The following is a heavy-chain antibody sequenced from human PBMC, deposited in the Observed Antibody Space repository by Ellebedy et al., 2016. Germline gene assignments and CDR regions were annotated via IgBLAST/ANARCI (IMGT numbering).Heavy chain of an antibody. CDR1: GYTFTNCY. J-gene: IGHJ4*02. CDR2: VNPSGGST. Sequence: ASVKVSXXASGYTFTNCYMHWVRQAPGQGLEWMGIVNPSGGSTSYAQKFQGRVTMTRDTSTSTAYMELRSLRSDDTAVYYCARENYGSELQFDYWGQGTLVTVSS. CDR3: ARENYGSELQFDY. V-gene: IGHV1-46*01. D-gene: IGHD3-10*01.